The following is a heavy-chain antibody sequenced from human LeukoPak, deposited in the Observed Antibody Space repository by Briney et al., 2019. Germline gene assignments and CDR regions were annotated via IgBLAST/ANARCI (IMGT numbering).Heavy chain of an antibody. CDR1: DYSISSAYY. CDR2: IYHSGNT. Sequence: SETLSLTCAVSDYSISSAYYWGWIRQPPGKGLEWIGSIYHSGNTDYNPSLKSRVTISVDTSKNQFSLKLRSVTAADTAAYYCARDQAYCGGDCYFDFWGQGTLVTVSS. CDR3: ARDQAYCGGDCYFDF. V-gene: IGHV4-38-2*02. J-gene: IGHJ4*02. D-gene: IGHD2-21*02.